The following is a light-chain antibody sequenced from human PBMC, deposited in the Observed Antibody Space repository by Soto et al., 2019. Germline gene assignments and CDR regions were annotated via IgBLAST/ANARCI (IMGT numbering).Light chain of an antibody. J-gene: IGKJ5*01. CDR3: QQRRNWPPGIP. V-gene: IGKV3-11*01. CDR2: DAS. CDR1: RSVDGNY. Sequence: IVLTQSPGTLSLSPGDRATLSGRARRSVDGNYLAWYQQKPGQAPRLLIFDASNRATGIPARFSGSGSGTDFTLTISSIEPEDFAVYYCQQRRNWPPGIPFGQGTRLEI.